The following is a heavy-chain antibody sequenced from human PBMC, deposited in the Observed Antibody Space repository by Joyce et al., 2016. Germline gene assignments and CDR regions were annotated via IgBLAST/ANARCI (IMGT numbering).Heavy chain of an antibody. CDR2: VYYSGST. D-gene: IGHD2-15*01. J-gene: IGHJ5*02. Sequence: QLQLQESGPGLLKPSETLSLSCTVSGGSISSSTYYWGWIRQPPRKGLEWIGSVYYSGSTYYNPSLKSRVTIPVDTSKNQFSLKLTSVTAADTAVYYCARSFFYCSGGSCFAGEWFDPWGQGSLVTVSS. CDR3: ARSFFYCSGGSCFAGEWFDP. CDR1: GGSISSSTYY. V-gene: IGHV4-39*07.